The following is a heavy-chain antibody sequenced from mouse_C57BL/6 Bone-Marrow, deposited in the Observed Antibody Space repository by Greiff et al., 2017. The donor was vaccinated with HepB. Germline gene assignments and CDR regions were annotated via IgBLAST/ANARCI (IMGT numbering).Heavy chain of an antibody. CDR2: IRLKSDNYAT. CDR1: GFTFSNYW. CDR3: TGLYSPMDY. V-gene: IGHV6-3*01. J-gene: IGHJ4*01. Sequence: EVNVVESGGGLVQPGGSMKLSCVASGFTFSNYWMNWVRQSPEKGLEWVAQIRLKSDNYATHYAESVKGRFTISRDDSKSSVYLQMNILRAEDTGIYYCTGLYSPMDYWGQGTSVTVSS. D-gene: IGHD2-12*01.